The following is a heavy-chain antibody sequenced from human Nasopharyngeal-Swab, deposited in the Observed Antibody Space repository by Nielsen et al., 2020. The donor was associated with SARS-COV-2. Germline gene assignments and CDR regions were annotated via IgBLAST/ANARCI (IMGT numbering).Heavy chain of an antibody. CDR3: AKFTSGSPTPHYHYYGMDV. J-gene: IGHJ6*02. V-gene: IGHV4-59*11. CDR2: VSYSGIT. CDR1: GAFISGHH. D-gene: IGHD1-26*01. Sequence: SETPSLTCTVSGAFISGHHWSWIRQPPGKGLEWIGSVSYSGITNYNPSLNSRVTISADSSKNQFSLELGSVTAADTAVYYCAKFTSGSPTPHYHYYGMDVWGQGATVTVSS.